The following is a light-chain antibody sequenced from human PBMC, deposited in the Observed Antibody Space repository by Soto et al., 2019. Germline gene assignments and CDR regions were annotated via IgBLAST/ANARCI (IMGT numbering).Light chain of an antibody. V-gene: IGKV1-5*01. CDR2: DAS. CDR1: QTISIW. J-gene: IGKJ1*01. CDR3: QQYNSYRT. Sequence: DIQMTQSPSTLSASVGDRATITCRARQTISIWLAWYQQKPGKAPKLLIYDASILESGVPSRSSGSGSGTEFTLTISSLQPDDFATYYCQQYNSYRTFGQGTKVDIK.